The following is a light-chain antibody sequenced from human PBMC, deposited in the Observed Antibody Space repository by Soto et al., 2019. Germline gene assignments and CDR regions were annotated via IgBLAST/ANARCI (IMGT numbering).Light chain of an antibody. V-gene: IGLV2-11*01. CDR2: DVT. J-gene: IGLJ1*01. CDR1: SSDVGGYNY. Sequence: QSALTQPRSVSGSPGQSVTISCTGTSSDVGGYNYVSWYQQHPDNAPKLMIYDVTKRPSGVPDRFSGSKSDNTASLTISGLQPDDEADYYCCSYAGTYTFVLGTGTKVTVL. CDR3: CSYAGTYTFV.